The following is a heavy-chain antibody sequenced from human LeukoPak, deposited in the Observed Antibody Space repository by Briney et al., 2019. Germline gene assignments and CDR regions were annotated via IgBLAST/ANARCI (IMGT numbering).Heavy chain of an antibody. D-gene: IGHD4-17*01. Sequence: PGRSLRLSCAASGFTFNSFGMHWVRQDPGKGLEWVAVISYDGSNKYSADSVKGRFTISRDNSKNTLYLQMNSLRPEDTAVYYCATDHGFHYGAYFDYWGQGTLVTVSS. CDR2: ISYDGSNK. CDR1: GFTFNSFG. CDR3: ATDHGFHYGAYFDY. J-gene: IGHJ4*02. V-gene: IGHV3-30*03.